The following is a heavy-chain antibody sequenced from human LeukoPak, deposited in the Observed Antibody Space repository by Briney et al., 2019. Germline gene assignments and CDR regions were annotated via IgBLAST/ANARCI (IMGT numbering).Heavy chain of an antibody. Sequence: GGSLRLSCAASGFTFDNYRMSWVRQAPGKGLEWVSAISGSGGSTYYADSVKGRFTISRDNSKNTLYLQMNSLRAEDTAVYYCAKVYPAVGYFDYWGREPWSPSPQ. CDR3: AKVYPAVGYFDY. J-gene: IGHJ4*02. CDR1: GFTFDNYR. V-gene: IGHV3-23*01. CDR2: ISGSGGST. D-gene: IGHD2-2*01.